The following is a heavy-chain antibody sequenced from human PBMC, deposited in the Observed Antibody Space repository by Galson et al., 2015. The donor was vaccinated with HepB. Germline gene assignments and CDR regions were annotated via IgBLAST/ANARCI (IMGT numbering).Heavy chain of an antibody. CDR3: AKDDPPYSYGDEYYFDY. V-gene: IGHV3-30*18. D-gene: IGHD5-18*01. CDR1: GFTFSSYG. Sequence: SLRLSCAASGFTFSSYGMHWVRQAPGKGLEWVAVISYDGSNKYYADSVKGRFTISRDNSKNTLYLQMNSLRAEDTAVYYCAKDDPPYSYGDEYYFDYWGQGTLVTVSS. CDR2: ISYDGSNK. J-gene: IGHJ4*02.